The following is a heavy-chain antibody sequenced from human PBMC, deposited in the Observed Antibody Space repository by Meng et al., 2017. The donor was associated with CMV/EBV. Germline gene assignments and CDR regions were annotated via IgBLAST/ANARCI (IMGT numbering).Heavy chain of an antibody. Sequence: GGSLRLSCAASGFTFSSYWMHWVRQVPGKGLVWVSRIKSDGSSTSYADSVKGRFTISRDNAKNTLYLQMNSLRAENTAVYYCARDLPYCSSTSCYSTWYYYYGMDVWGQGTTVTVSS. V-gene: IGHV3-74*01. CDR2: IKSDGSST. CDR1: GFTFSSYW. D-gene: IGHD2-2*02. CDR3: ARDLPYCSSTSCYSTWYYYYGMDV. J-gene: IGHJ6*02.